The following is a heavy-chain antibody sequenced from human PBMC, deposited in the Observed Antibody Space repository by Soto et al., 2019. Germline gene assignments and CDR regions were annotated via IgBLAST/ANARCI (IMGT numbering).Heavy chain of an antibody. D-gene: IGHD3-10*01. V-gene: IGHV4-4*02. CDR1: VVSISSGNW. Sequence: SETLSLTCSVSVVSISSGNWWTWVRQSPQRGLEYIGEIFHDGTANYYPSFERRVAISVDTSKNQFSLKLTSVTAAETAIYFCARIVYETRLNYMYFDFWGQGIRVTVS. J-gene: IGHJ4*02. CDR2: IFHDGTA. CDR3: ARIVYETRLNYMYFDF.